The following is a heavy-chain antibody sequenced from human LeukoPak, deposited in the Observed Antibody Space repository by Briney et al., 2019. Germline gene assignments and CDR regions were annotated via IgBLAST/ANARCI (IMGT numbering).Heavy chain of an antibody. CDR3: ARAAAAGTFDY. CDR1: GFTFSSYS. V-gene: IGHV3-21*01. Sequence: GGSLRLSCAASGFTFSSYSMNWVRQAPGKGLEWVSSISSSSSYIYYADSVKGRFTISGDNAKNSLYLQMNSLRAEDTAVYYCARAAAAGTFDYWGQGTLVTVSS. CDR2: ISSSSSYI. J-gene: IGHJ4*02. D-gene: IGHD6-13*01.